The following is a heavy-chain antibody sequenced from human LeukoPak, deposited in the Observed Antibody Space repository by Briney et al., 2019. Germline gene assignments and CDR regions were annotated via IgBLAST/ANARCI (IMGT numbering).Heavy chain of an antibody. CDR3: AGLRQPAWELLGNANTFDI. CDR2: IYYSGST. Sequence: PSETLSLTCTVSGGSISSYYWSWIRQPPGKGLEWIGYIYYSGSTNYNPSLKSRVTISVDTSKNQFSLKLSSVTAADTAVYYCAGLRQPAWELLGNANTFDIWGQGTMVTVSS. D-gene: IGHD1-26*01. CDR1: GGSISSYY. J-gene: IGHJ3*02. V-gene: IGHV4-59*01.